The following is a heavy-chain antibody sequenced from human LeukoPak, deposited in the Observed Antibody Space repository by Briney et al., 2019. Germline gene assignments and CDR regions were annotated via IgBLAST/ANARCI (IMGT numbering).Heavy chain of an antibody. Sequence: GASVKVSCKASGYTFTSYGLTWGRQAPGQGLECMGIINPSGGSTSYAQKFQGRVTMSRDTSTGTVYMELSSLRCEDTAVYCCARTQDWSHIANFDYWGQGTLVTVSS. CDR2: INPSGGST. V-gene: IGHV1-46*01. J-gene: IGHJ4*02. D-gene: IGHD3/OR15-3a*01. CDR1: GYTFTSYG. CDR3: ARTQDWSHIANFDY.